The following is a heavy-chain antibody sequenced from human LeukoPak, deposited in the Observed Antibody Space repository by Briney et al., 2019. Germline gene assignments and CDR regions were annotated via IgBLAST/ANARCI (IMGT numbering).Heavy chain of an antibody. V-gene: IGHV5-51*01. J-gene: IGHJ3*02. CDR2: IYPGDSDT. Sequence: GESLKISCKGSGYSFTSYWIGWVRQMPGKGLEWMGVIYPGDSDTRYSPSFQGQVTISADKSISTAYLQWSSLKASDTAMYYCATRNDRGDDAFDIWGQGTMVTVSS. CDR3: ATRNDRGDDAFDI. D-gene: IGHD1-1*01. CDR1: GYSFTSYW.